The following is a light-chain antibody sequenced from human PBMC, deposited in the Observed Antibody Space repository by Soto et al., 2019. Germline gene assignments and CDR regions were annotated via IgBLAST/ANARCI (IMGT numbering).Light chain of an antibody. V-gene: IGKV3-11*01. CDR2: HTS. Sequence: VLTQSPATLSSSAGDRATLSCRASQTVNSRLAWYQHKPGQAPRILIYHTSNRATGIPDRFSGSGSGTDLTLTISRLEPEDFAVYYCHKRQSWPRTFGQGTKVDIK. J-gene: IGKJ1*01. CDR1: QTVNSR. CDR3: HKRQSWPRT.